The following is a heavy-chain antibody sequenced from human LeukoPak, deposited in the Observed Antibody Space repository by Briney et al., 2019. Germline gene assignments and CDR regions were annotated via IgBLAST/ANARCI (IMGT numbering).Heavy chain of an antibody. Sequence: PSETLSLTCTVSGDSIKNYYWNWIRQSPGKGLEWIGYGHYSGQNFTNPSLKSRVTISVDTSKNQFSLKLSSVTAADTAVYYCARVTPLYYFDYWGQGTLVTVSS. V-gene: IGHV4-59*08. CDR2: GHYSGQN. CDR3: ARVTPLYYFDY. CDR1: GDSIKNYY. D-gene: IGHD3-16*01. J-gene: IGHJ4*02.